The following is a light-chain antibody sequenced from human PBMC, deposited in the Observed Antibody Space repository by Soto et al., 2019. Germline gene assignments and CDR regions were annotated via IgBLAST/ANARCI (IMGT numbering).Light chain of an antibody. Sequence: EIVMTQSPATLSVSPGERATLSCRASQSVGSNLAWYQQKPGQAPRLLIYIASARATGIPARFSGSGSGTDFTLTISSLQYEDFAVYYCQQYYDWPPWTFGQGTKVEIK. CDR3: QQYYDWPPWT. CDR2: IAS. CDR1: QSVGSN. J-gene: IGKJ1*01. V-gene: IGKV3-15*01.